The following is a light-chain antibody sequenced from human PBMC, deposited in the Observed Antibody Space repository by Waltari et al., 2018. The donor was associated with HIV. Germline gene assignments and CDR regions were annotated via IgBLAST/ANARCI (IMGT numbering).Light chain of an antibody. CDR1: QSVSSSY. Sequence: EIVLTQSPGTLSLSPGERATLSCRASQSVSSSYLAWYQQKPGQAPRLLIYGASSRATGIPDRFSGSGSVTDFTLTISRLEPEDFAVYYCQQYGSSPLFTCGPGTKVDIK. CDR3: QQYGSSPLFT. V-gene: IGKV3-20*01. CDR2: GAS. J-gene: IGKJ3*01.